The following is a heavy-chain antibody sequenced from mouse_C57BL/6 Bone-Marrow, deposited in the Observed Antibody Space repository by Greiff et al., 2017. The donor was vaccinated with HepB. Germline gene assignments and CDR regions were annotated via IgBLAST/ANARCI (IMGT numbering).Heavy chain of an antibody. Sequence: QVQLQQSGAELARPGASVKLSCKASGYNFTCDGISWVKQRTGQGLEWIGEIYPRSGNTYYNEKFKGKATLTADKTTSTAYMELRSLTSEDTAVYFYARRSYYGRFDYWGRGTTLTVSS. V-gene: IGHV1-81*01. CDR1: GYNFTCDG. CDR2: IYPRSGNT. D-gene: IGHD1-1*01. CDR3: ARRSYYGRFDY. J-gene: IGHJ2*01.